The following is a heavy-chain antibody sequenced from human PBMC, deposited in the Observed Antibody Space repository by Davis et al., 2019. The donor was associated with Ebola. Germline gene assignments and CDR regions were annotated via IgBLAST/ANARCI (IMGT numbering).Heavy chain of an antibody. CDR1: SGSISSCGYH. V-gene: IGHV4-31*01. D-gene: IGHD3-22*01. CDR3: ARVSCSGSYLFDY. J-gene: IGHJ4*02. Sequence: SETLSLTCTVSSGSISSCGYHWGWIRQHPGKGLEWLAYIYYTGFPYHYPSLQNPITISIDTSKNQFYLKLKSVTAADKAVYYCARVSCSGSYLFDYWGQGTLVTVSS. CDR2: IYYTGFP.